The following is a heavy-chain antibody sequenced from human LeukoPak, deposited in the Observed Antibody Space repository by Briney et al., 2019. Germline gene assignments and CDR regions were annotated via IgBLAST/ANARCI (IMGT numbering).Heavy chain of an antibody. D-gene: IGHD3-10*02. Sequence: GGSLRLSCAASGFTVGNNSISWVRQAPGKGLEWVSYISSSGSTIYYADSVKGRFTISRDNAKNSLYLQMNSLRAEDTAVYYCAELGITMIGGVWGKGTTVTISS. V-gene: IGHV3-48*03. CDR3: AELGITMIGGV. CDR2: ISSSGSTI. CDR1: GFTVGNNS. J-gene: IGHJ6*04.